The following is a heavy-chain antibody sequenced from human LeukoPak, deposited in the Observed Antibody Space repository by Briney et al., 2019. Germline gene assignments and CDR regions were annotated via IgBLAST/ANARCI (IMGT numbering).Heavy chain of an antibody. D-gene: IGHD3-22*01. V-gene: IGHV3-21*01. CDR3: ARAGGLPITGSGYPNWFDP. Sequence: GGSLRLSCAASGFTFSSYTMNWVRQAPGKGLEWVSSISSSTSYIYYADSVKGRFTISRDNAKNSLYLQMNSLRAEDTAVYYCARAGGLPITGSGYPNWFDPWGQGTLVTVSS. CDR1: GFTFSSYT. CDR2: ISSSTSYI. J-gene: IGHJ5*02.